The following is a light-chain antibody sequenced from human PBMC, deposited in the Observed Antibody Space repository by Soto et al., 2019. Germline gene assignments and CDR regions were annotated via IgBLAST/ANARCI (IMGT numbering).Light chain of an antibody. V-gene: IGKV3-20*01. CDR1: QSVSSSY. CDR2: GAS. Sequence: EIVLTQSPGTLSLSPGERATLSCRASQSVSSSYLAWYQQKPGQAPRLLIYGASSRATGMPDRFSGSGSGTEFTLTISRLEPEDFAVYYCQQYGSSLYTFGQGTKLEIK. J-gene: IGKJ2*01. CDR3: QQYGSSLYT.